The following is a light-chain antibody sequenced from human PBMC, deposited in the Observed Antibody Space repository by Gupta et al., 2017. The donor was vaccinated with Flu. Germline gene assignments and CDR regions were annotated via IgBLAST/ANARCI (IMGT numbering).Light chain of an antibody. CDR3: QQYYSSPHS. CDR1: QSVLYSANNKNY. Sequence: DIVMTQSLYSLPVSLGERATVHCKSSQSVLYSANNKNYLAWYHHKPGPPPKLLIYWASTRESGVPDRFSGSGCGTDFTLTISSLQVEDVGVYYCQQYYSSPHSFGRGTKLEI. J-gene: IGKJ2*03. CDR2: WAS. V-gene: IGKV4-1*01.